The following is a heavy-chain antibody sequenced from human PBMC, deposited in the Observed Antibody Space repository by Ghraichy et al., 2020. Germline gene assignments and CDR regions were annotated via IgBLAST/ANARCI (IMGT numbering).Heavy chain of an antibody. V-gene: IGHV3-74*01. Sequence: LSLTCAASGFTFSSSWMHWVRQAPGKGLVWVSRVDTGGSTTNYADSVEGRFTISRDNAKNTLYLQMNNLRAEDTAVYYCVRDLAGRWGYWGQGTLVTVS. CDR2: VDTGGSTT. CDR3: VRDLAGRWGY. J-gene: IGHJ4*02. D-gene: IGHD6-19*01. CDR1: GFTFSSSW.